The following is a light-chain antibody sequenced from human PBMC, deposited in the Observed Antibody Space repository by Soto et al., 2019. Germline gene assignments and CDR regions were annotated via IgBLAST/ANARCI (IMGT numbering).Light chain of an antibody. V-gene: IGKV3-20*01. CDR1: QSVPRSY. J-gene: IGKJ1*01. CDR3: QQYNKWPPWT. CDR2: GTS. Sequence: EIVLTQSPGTLSLSPGERATLSCRASQSVPRSYLAWYQQKPGQAPRLLIYGTSSRATGIPDRFSGSGSGTDFTLTISRLEPEDFAVYYCQQYNKWPPWTFGQGTKV.